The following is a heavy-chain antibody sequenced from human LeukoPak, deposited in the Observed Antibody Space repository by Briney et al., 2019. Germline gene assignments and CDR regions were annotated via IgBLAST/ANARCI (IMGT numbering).Heavy chain of an antibody. CDR3: ARGGITIFGMVSAGYNWFDP. V-gene: IGHV4-34*01. Sequence: SETLSLTCAVYGGSFSGYYWSWIRQPPGKGLEWIGEINHSGSTNYNPSLKSRVTISVDTSKNQFSLKLSSVTAADTAVYYCARGGITIFGMVSAGYNWFDPWGQGTLVTVSS. J-gene: IGHJ5*02. CDR2: INHSGST. CDR1: GGSFSGYY. D-gene: IGHD3-3*01.